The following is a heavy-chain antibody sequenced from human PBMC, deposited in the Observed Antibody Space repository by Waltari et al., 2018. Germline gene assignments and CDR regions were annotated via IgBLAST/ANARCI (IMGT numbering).Heavy chain of an antibody. CDR3: ARDYYYYIDV. V-gene: IGHV3-7*01. J-gene: IGHJ6*03. Sequence: EMQLVESGGGLVQPGGSLRLSCAVSGFTLSNYWMTWVRQAPGKGLVGGANIKQDGSEKVYVDSVKCRFTISRDNAKNSVYLQRNSGRAEDTALYYCARDYYYYIDVWGKGTTVTVSS. CDR2: IKQDGSEK. CDR1: GFTLSNYW.